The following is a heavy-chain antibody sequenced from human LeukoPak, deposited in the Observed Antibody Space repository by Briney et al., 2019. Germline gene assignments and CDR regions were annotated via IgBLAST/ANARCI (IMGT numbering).Heavy chain of an antibody. Sequence: SVKVSCKASGGTFSSYAISWLRQAPGQGLEWMGRIIPILGIPHYAQKFQGRVTITADKSTSTAYMELSSLRSEDTAMYYCARDLLRAVLSGYDYQAHDYWGQGTLVTVSS. V-gene: IGHV1-69*04. CDR2: IIPILGIP. CDR1: GGTFSSYA. D-gene: IGHD5-12*01. J-gene: IGHJ4*02. CDR3: ARDLLRAVLSGYDYQAHDY.